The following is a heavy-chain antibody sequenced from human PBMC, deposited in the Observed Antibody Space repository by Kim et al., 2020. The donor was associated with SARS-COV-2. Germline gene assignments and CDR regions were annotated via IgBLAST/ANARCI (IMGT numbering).Heavy chain of an antibody. CDR2: MNPNSGNT. J-gene: IGHJ6*02. Sequence: ASVKVSCKASGYTFTSYDINWVRQATGQGLEWMGWMNPNSGNTGYAQKFQGRVTMTRNTSISTAYMELSSLRSEDTAVYYCAKLDLCGGDCVYYYGMDVWGQGTTVTVSS. CDR3: AKLDLCGGDCVYYYGMDV. CDR1: GYTFTSYD. V-gene: IGHV1-8*01. D-gene: IGHD2-21*02.